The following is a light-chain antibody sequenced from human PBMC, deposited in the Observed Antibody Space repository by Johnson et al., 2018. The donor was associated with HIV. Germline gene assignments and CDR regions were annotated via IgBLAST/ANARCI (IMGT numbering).Light chain of an antibody. J-gene: IGLJ1*01. CDR3: GTWDSSLRAFV. Sequence: QSALTQPPSVSAAPGQKVTISCSGTTSNIGSNYVSWYQQLPGTAPKFVIYDNNKRPSGIPDRFSGSKSGTSATLGITGLQTGDEADYYCGTWDSSLRAFVCGTGTKVSVL. CDR1: TSNIGSNY. V-gene: IGLV1-51*01. CDR2: DNN.